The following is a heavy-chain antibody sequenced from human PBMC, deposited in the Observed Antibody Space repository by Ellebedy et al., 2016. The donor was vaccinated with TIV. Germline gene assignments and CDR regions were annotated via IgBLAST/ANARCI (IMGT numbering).Heavy chain of an antibody. J-gene: IGHJ4*02. D-gene: IGHD5-18*01. CDR1: GVTFSNFV. V-gene: IGHV3-30*18. Sequence: GGSLRLXXAASGVTFSNFVMHWVRQAPGKGLEWVAVISYDGSNKYCVDSVKGRFTISRDNSKNTLYLQMNSLRAEDTAVYYCAKGPLYSYGYSVDYWGQGTLVTVSS. CDR2: ISYDGSNK. CDR3: AKGPLYSYGYSVDY.